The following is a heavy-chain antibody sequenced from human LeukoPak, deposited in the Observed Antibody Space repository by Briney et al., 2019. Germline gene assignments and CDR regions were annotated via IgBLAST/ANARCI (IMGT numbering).Heavy chain of an antibody. V-gene: IGHV3-30-3*01. D-gene: IGHD2-2*02. CDR2: VSFDGNNK. CDR1: GFTFRSYA. J-gene: IGHJ2*01. Sequence: GGSLRLSCAASGFTFRSYAMYWVRQAPGKGLEWVAVVSFDGNNKNYADSGKGRITISRDNSKNTLYLQMNSLRAEDTAVYYCARSPGGYCSSTSCYSSWYFDLWGRGTLVTVSS. CDR3: ARSPGGYCSSTSCYSSWYFDL.